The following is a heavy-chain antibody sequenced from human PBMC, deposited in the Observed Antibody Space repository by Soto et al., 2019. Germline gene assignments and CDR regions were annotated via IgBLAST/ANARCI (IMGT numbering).Heavy chain of an antibody. CDR1: GGSFSGYY. D-gene: IGHD2-2*01. Sequence: SETLSLTCAVYGGSFSGYYWSWIRQPPGKGLEWIGEINHSGSTNYNPSLKSRVTISVDTSKNQFSLKLSSVTAADTVVYYCASRYCSSTSCYWVFDYWGQGTLVTVSS. V-gene: IGHV4-34*01. J-gene: IGHJ4*02. CDR2: INHSGST. CDR3: ASRYCSSTSCYWVFDY.